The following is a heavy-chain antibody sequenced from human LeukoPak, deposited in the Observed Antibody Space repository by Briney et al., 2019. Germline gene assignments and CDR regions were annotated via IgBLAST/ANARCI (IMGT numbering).Heavy chain of an antibody. CDR1: GYTFTGNY. CDR2: INPKNGAT. CDR3: SRGPEAY. J-gene: IGHJ4*02. Sequence: ASVKVSCKASGYTFTGNYIHWVRQAPGQGLEWMGWINPKNGATFYTQRFQGRVTMTCDTSINTAYMELTSLNSDGTAVFYCSRGPEAYWGQGTLVTASS. V-gene: IGHV1-2*02.